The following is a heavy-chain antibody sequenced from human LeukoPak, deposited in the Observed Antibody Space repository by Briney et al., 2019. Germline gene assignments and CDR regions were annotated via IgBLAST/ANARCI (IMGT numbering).Heavy chain of an antibody. V-gene: IGHV4-34*01. J-gene: IGHJ6*02. D-gene: IGHD3-10*01. CDR1: GGSFSGYY. Sequence: PSETLSLTCAVYGGSFSGYYWSWIRQPPGKGLEWIGEINHSGSTNYNPSLKSRVTISVDTSKNQFSLKLSSVTAADTAVYYCASWSGPYYYYGMDVWGQGTTVTVSS. CDR3: ASWSGPYYYYGMDV. CDR2: INHSGST.